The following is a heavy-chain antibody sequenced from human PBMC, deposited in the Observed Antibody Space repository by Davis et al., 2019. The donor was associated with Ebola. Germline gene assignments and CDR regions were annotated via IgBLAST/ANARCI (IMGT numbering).Heavy chain of an antibody. CDR3: ARVIMGEGLDYYYCMDV. V-gene: IGHV4-30-4*01. J-gene: IGHJ6*02. Sequence: CTVAAGSTSSSYRSWIRHPPGKGLGWSGYIYYSGSPYYNPSLKRRVTIPVDTPKNQFSLKLDSVTAADRAVYYCARVIMGEGLDYYYCMDVWGQGTTVTVSS. CDR1: AGSTSSSY. CDR2: IYYSGSP. D-gene: IGHD1-26*01.